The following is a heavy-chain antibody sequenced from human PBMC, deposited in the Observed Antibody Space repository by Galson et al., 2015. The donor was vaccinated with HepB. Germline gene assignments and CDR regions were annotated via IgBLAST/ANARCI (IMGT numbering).Heavy chain of an antibody. Sequence: SLRLSCAASGFTFSSYGMHWVRQAPGKGLEWVAVIWYDGSNKYYADSVKGRFTISRDNSKNTLYLQMNSLRAEDTAVYYCARDVGRYGSGSYYNPYYYYGMDVWGQGTTVTVSS. CDR3: ARDVGRYGSGSYYNPYYYYGMDV. CDR2: IWYDGSNK. CDR1: GFTFSSYG. J-gene: IGHJ6*02. D-gene: IGHD3-10*01. V-gene: IGHV3-33*01.